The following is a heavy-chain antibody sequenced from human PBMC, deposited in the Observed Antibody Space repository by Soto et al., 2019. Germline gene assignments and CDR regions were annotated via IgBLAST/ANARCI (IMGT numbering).Heavy chain of an antibody. V-gene: IGHV1-18*01. CDR1: GYTFTSYG. Sequence: ASVKVSCKASGYTFTSYGISWVRQAPGQGLEWMGWISAYNGNTNYAQKLQGRVTMTTDTSTSTAYMELRSLRSDDTAVYYCVCGSGYGSSYFVAAPAGGYYYYDMDVWGKGTTVTVSS. D-gene: IGHD6-13*01. CDR2: ISAYNGNT. CDR3: VCGSGYGSSYFVAAPAGGYYYYDMDV. J-gene: IGHJ6*03.